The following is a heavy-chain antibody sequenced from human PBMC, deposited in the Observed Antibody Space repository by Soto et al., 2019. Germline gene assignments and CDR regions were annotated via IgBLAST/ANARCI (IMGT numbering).Heavy chain of an antibody. V-gene: IGHV1-46*01. CDR3: ARDLWSKVAGNGYNPIDYYYGMDV. D-gene: IGHD5-12*01. Sequence: ASVKVSCKASGYTFTNYYMHWVRQAPGQRLEWNGIINPSGGSTSYAQNFEGRVTMTRDTSTSTVYMELSSLRSEDTALYYCARDLWSKVAGNGYNPIDYYYGMDVWGQGTTVTVSS. CDR2: INPSGGST. CDR1: GYTFTNYY. J-gene: IGHJ6*02.